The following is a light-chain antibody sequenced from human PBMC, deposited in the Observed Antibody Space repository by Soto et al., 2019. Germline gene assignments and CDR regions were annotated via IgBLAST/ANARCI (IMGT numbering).Light chain of an antibody. Sequence: EIVLTQSPATLSLSPGERATLSCRASHSVSSSYLAWYQRKPGQAPRLLIYGASSRATGIPDRFSGSGSGTDFTLTISRLEPEDFAVYYCQEFASNFGGGTKVDIK. J-gene: IGKJ4*01. CDR3: QEFASN. V-gene: IGKV3-20*01. CDR1: HSVSSSY. CDR2: GAS.